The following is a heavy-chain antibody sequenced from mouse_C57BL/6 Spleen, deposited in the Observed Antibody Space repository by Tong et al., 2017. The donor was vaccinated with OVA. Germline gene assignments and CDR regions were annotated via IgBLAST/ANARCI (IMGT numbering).Heavy chain of an antibody. CDR3: ARRGFAY. J-gene: IGHJ3*01. CDR1: GFTFSSYG. V-gene: IGHV5-6*01. CDR2: ISSGGSYT. Sequence: VQLQESGGDLVKPGGSLKLSCAASGFTFSSYGMSWVRQTPDKRLEWVATISSGGSYTYYPDSVKGRFTISRDNARNNLYLQMSSLRSEDTALYYCARRGFAYWGQGTLVTVSA.